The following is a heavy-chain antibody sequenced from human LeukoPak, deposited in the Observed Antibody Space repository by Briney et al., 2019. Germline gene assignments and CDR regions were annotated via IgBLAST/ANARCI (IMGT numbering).Heavy chain of an antibody. D-gene: IGHD3-22*01. CDR3: ARALSYYYDSSGYYRVY. V-gene: IGHV3-21*01. CDR2: ISSSSSYI. Sequence: GGSLRLSCAASGFTFSSYWISWVRQAPGKGLEWVSSISSSSSYIYYADSVKGRFTISRDNAKNSLYLQMNSLRAEDTAVYYCARALSYYYDSSGYYRVYWGQGTLVTVSS. CDR1: GFTFSSYW. J-gene: IGHJ4*02.